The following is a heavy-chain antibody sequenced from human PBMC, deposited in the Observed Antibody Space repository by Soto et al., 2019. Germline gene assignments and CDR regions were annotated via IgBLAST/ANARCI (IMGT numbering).Heavy chain of an antibody. V-gene: IGHV5-51*01. Sequence: PGESLKISCKGSGYSFTSYWIGWVRQMPGKGLEWMGIIYPGDSDTRYSPSFQGQVTISADKSISTAYLQWSSLKASDTAMYYCATSYSSSQTTWDYWGQGTLVTVSS. CDR1: GYSFTSYW. D-gene: IGHD6-13*01. J-gene: IGHJ4*02. CDR3: ATSYSSSQTTWDY. CDR2: IYPGDSDT.